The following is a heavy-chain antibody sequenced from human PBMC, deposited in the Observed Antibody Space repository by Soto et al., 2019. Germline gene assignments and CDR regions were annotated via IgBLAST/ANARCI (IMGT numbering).Heavy chain of an antibody. J-gene: IGHJ6*03. CDR3: AKGWAAERKAYYYYMDV. Sequence: GGSLRLSCAASGFTFSSYAMSWVRQAPGKGLEWVSAISGSGGSTYYADSVKGRLTISRDNSKNTLYLQMNSLRAEDTAVYYCAKGWAAERKAYYYYMDVWGKGTTVTVSS. CDR2: ISGSGGST. CDR1: GFTFSSYA. D-gene: IGHD6-13*01. V-gene: IGHV3-23*01.